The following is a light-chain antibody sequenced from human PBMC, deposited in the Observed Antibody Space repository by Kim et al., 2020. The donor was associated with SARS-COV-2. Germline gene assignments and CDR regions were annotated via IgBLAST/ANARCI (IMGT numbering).Light chain of an antibody. CDR2: RNN. J-gene: IGLJ1*01. V-gene: IGLV1-47*01. Sequence: QSVLTQPPSASGTPGQRVTISCSGSSSNIGSHSVYWYQQLPGTAPKLIIYRNNQRPSGVPDRFSGSKSGTSASLAISGLRSADEADYYCAARDDSLSGYVFGAGTKVTVL. CDR3: AARDDSLSGYV. CDR1: SSNIGSHS.